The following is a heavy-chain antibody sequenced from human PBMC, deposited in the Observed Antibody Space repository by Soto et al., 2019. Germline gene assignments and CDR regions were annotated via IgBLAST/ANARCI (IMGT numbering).Heavy chain of an antibody. J-gene: IGHJ3*01. Sequence: QVTLKESGPVLVRPTETLTLTCTVSGFSLTDPKMGVTWIRQPPGKALEWLAHIFSSDEKSYSPSLEGRLTISKDTSESQVVLAMTNMDHLDTATYYCARMHVTMFGVESPDLRGQGALITVSS. CDR3: ARMHVTMFGVESPDL. D-gene: IGHD3-3*01. CDR2: IFSSDEK. CDR1: GFSLTDPKMG. V-gene: IGHV2-26*01.